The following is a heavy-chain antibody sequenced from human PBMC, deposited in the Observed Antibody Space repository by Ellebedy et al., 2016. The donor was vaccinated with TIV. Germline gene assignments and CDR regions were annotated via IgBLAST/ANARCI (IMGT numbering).Heavy chain of an antibody. V-gene: IGHV1-46*01. CDR2: INPNVNST. CDR1: GYTFTSYY. Sequence: AASVKVSCKASGYTFTSYYMHWVRQAPGQGLEWMGIINPNVNSTRYAQKFQGRVTMTRDTSTSTVYMELSSLSSEDTAVYYCARDVTVTTTEAFDYWGQGTLVTVSS. CDR3: ARDVTVTTTEAFDY. J-gene: IGHJ4*02. D-gene: IGHD4-17*01.